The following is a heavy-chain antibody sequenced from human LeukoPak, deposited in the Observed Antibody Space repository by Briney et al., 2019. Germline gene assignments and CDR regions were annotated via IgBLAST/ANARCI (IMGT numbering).Heavy chain of an antibody. CDR3: ARGTQRAFDI. J-gene: IGHJ3*02. D-gene: IGHD2-2*01. CDR2: ISSTSNTI. Sequence: GGSLRLSCVASGFTFSSYSMHWVRQAPGKGLEWVSYISSTSNTIYYADSVKGRFTISRDSAKNSLYLQMNSLRDEGSAVYYCARGTQRAFDILGQGTMVTVSS. V-gene: IGHV3-48*02. CDR1: GFTFSSYS.